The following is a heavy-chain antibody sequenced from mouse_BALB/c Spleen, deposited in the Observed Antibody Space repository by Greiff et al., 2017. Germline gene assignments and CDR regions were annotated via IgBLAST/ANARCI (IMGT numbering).Heavy chain of an antibody. V-gene: IGHV1-15*01. CDR1: GYTFTDYE. D-gene: IGHD2-2*01. CDR3: TSPHGYDSAWFAY. J-gene: IGHJ3*01. CDR2: IDPETGGT. Sequence: VKLMESGAELVRPGASVTLSCKASGYTFTDYEMHWVKQTPVHGLEWIGAIDPETGGTAYNQKFKGKATLTADKSSSTAYMELRSLTSEDSAVYYCTSPHGYDSAWFAYWGQGTLVTVSA.